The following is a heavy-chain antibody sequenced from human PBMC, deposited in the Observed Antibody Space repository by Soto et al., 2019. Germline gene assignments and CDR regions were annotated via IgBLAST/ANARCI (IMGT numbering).Heavy chain of an antibody. Sequence: AGSLRLSCEASGFTFSTYAMSWVRQAPGTGLAWVSAISGSGGSTYYADSAKGRFTISRDNSINTLYLHMNSLRTEDTALYYCAHPRGYGVFDAYDFWGQGVMVSDSS. CDR3: AHPRGYGVFDAYDF. CDR2: ISGSGGST. CDR1: GFTFSTYA. D-gene: IGHD4-17*01. V-gene: IGHV3-23*01. J-gene: IGHJ3*01.